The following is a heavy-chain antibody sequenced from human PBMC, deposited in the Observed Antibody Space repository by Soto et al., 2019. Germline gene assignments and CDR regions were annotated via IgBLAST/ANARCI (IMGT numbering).Heavy chain of an antibody. V-gene: IGHV4-34*01. J-gene: IGHJ6*02. CDR3: ARVRGLYYGSGSYYYYYGMDV. CDR2: INHSGST. D-gene: IGHD3-10*01. CDR1: GGYFSGYY. Sequence: SETLSLTCAVDGGYFSGYYWSWIRPPPGKGLEWIGEINHSGSTNYNPSLKSRVTISVDTSKNQFSLKLSSVTAADTAVYYCARVRGLYYGSGSYYYYYGMDVWGQGTTVTVS.